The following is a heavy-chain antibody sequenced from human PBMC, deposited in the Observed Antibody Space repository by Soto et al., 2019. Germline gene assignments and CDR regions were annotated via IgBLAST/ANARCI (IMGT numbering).Heavy chain of an antibody. CDR3: ARGPLSGQWLVMHAFDI. V-gene: IGHV1-3*01. CDR1: GYTFTSYA. J-gene: IGHJ3*02. CDR2: INAGNGNT. D-gene: IGHD6-19*01. Sequence: QVQLVQSGAEVKKPGASVKDSCKASGYTFTSYAMHWVRQAPGQRLEWMGWINAGNGNTKYSQKFQGSVTITRDTSASTAYMELSSLRSEDTAVYYCARGPLSGQWLVMHAFDIWGQGTMVTVSS.